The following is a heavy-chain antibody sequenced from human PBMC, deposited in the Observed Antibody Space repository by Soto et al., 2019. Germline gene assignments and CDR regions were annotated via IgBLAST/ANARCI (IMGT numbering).Heavy chain of an antibody. V-gene: IGHV3-21*01. CDR2: ISSSSSYI. CDR3: ARGKGDYGDKGDY. Sequence: GGSLRLSCAASGFTFSSYSMNWVRQAPGKGLEWVSSISSSSSYIYYADSVKGRFTISRDNAKNSLYLQMNSLRAEDTAVYYCARGKGDYGDKGDYWGQGTLVTVSS. D-gene: IGHD4-17*01. J-gene: IGHJ4*02. CDR1: GFTFSSYS.